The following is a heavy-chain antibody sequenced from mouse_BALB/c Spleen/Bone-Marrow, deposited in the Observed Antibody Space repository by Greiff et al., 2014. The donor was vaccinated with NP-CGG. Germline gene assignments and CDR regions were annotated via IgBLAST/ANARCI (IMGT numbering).Heavy chain of an antibody. D-gene: IGHD4-1*01. V-gene: IGHV1-14*01. CDR2: INPYNDGT. Sequence: EVKLMESGPDLVKPGASVKMSCKASGYTFTSFVMHWVKQKPGQGLEWIGYINPYNDGTKYNEKFKDKATLSSDKSSSTAYMELSSLTSEDSAVYYCGRRESGTWFAYLGQGTLVTVSA. CDR1: GYTFTSFV. J-gene: IGHJ3*01. CDR3: GRRESGTWFAY.